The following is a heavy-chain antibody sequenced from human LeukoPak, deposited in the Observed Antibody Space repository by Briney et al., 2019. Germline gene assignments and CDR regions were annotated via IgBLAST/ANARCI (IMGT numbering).Heavy chain of an antibody. CDR3: ASGYSSGWGSGVFDY. J-gene: IGHJ4*02. V-gene: IGHV1-2*02. D-gene: IGHD6-19*01. Sequence: ASVKVSCKASGYTFTGYYMHWVRQAPGQGLEWMGWINPNSGGTNYAQKFQGRVTMTRDTSISTAYMELSRLRSDDTAVYYCASGYSSGWGSGVFDYWGQGTLVTVSS. CDR1: GYTFTGYY. CDR2: INPNSGGT.